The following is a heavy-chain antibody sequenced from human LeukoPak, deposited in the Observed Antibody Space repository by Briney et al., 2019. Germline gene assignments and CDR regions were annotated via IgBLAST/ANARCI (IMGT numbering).Heavy chain of an antibody. J-gene: IGHJ4*02. CDR1: GFTFSNAW. Sequence: GGSLRHSCAASGFTFSNAWMTWVRQAPGKGLEWVGRIKTKTDGGTADHAAPVKGRFTISRDDSKNTLFLQMNSLKTEDTAVYYCTSTLGYWGQGTLVTVSS. CDR3: TSTLGY. CDR2: IKTKTDGGTA. V-gene: IGHV3-15*01. D-gene: IGHD2/OR15-2a*01.